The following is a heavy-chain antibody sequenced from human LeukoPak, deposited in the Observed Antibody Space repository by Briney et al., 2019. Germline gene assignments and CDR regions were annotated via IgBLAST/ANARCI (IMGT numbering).Heavy chain of an antibody. J-gene: IGHJ1*01. CDR1: GFTFSNYG. Sequence: GGSLRLSCAASGFTFSNYGMHWVRQAPGKGLEWVALIWYDGSNKFYADSVKGRFNISRDNSRGTLYLQMSSLRAEDTAMYYCAKDYSGSYQYFQHWGQGTLVTVSA. D-gene: IGHD1-26*01. CDR3: AKDYSGSYQYFQH. V-gene: IGHV3-33*06. CDR2: IWYDGSNK.